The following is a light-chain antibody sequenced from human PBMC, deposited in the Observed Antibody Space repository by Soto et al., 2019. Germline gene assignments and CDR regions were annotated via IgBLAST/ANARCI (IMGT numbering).Light chain of an antibody. Sequence: DIQMTQSPSTLSASVGDTVTITCRASQSIRSWLAWYQQKSGEAPKLLVYRASNLDSEVPSRFAGSGAGTEVTLTIRSLQPDDFATYHCQQYSGLPYTGGQGTELEIK. CDR3: QQYSGLPYT. J-gene: IGKJ2*01. CDR2: RAS. V-gene: IGKV1-5*03. CDR1: QSIRSW.